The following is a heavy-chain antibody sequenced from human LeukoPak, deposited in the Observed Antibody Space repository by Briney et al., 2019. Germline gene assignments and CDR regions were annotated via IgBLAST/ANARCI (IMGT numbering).Heavy chain of an antibody. Sequence: ASVKVSCKVSGYTLTELSMHWVRQAPGKGLEWMGGFDPEDGETIYAQKFQGRVTMTEDTSTDTAYMELSSLRSEDTAVYYCATVKRKSMTPRDNWFDPWGQGTLVTVS. CDR3: ATVKRKSMTPRDNWFDP. J-gene: IGHJ5*02. CDR1: GYTLTELS. D-gene: IGHD2-8*01. V-gene: IGHV1-24*01. CDR2: FDPEDGET.